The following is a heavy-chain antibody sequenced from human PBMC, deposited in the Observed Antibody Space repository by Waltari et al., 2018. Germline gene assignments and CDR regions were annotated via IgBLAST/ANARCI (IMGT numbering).Heavy chain of an antibody. V-gene: IGHV3-33*06. CDR3: AKELRNYEGGFTVVGPFEY. CDR2: IWYDGSKK. D-gene: IGHD3-3*01. CDR1: GLTLRSHG. Sequence: QVQLVESGGGVVQPGRSLRLSCAASGLTLRSHGLHWDATAPGKGLEWVAVIWYDGSKKYYADSVKGRFTISRDNSKNTLYLQMNSLRAEDTAVYYCAKELRNYEGGFTVVGPFEYWGQGTLVTVSS. J-gene: IGHJ4*02.